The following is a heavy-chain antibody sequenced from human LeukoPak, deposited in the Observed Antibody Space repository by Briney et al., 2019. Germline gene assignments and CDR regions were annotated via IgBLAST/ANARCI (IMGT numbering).Heavy chain of an antibody. CDR3: AADRGDYSGSYWTAFDI. D-gene: IGHD1-26*01. CDR1: GYTFSDYY. Sequence: ASVKVSCKASGYTFSDYYIHWIQQAPGKGPEWMGRVDPEDPEIIYSEKFQGRVTIVADTSTDTAYMELRSLRSDDTAVYYCAADRGDYSGSYWTAFDIWGQGTMVTVSS. CDR2: VDPEDPEI. J-gene: IGHJ3*02. V-gene: IGHV1-69-2*01.